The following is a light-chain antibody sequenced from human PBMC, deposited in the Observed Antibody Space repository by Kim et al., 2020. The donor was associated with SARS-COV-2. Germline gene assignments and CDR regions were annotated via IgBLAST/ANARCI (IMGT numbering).Light chain of an antibody. J-gene: IGKJ4*01. CDR2: GAS. V-gene: IGKV3-20*01. CDR3: QQYGTSPET. CDR1: QSINSNY. Sequence: SPGERATLSCRASQSINSNYLAWYQRKPGQAPRLLIYGASSRATGIPDRFSGSGSGIDFTLSINRLEPEDFAVYDCQQYGTSPETFGGGTKVDIK.